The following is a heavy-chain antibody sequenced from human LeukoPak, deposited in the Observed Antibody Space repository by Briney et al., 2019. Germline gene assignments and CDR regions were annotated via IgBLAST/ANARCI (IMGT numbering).Heavy chain of an antibody. V-gene: IGHV3-48*01. CDR3: ARKARSWLWSYYFDY. CDR1: GFTFSSYS. Sequence: GGSLRLSCAASGFTFSSYSMNWVRQAPGKGLEWASYISSSSSTIYYADSVKGRFTISRDNAKNSLYLQMNSLRAEDTAVYYCARKARSWLWSYYFDYWGQGTLVTVSS. D-gene: IGHD5-18*01. CDR2: ISSSSSTI. J-gene: IGHJ4*02.